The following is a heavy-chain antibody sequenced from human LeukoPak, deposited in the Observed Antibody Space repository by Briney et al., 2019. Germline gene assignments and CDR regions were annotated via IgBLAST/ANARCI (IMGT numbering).Heavy chain of an antibody. CDR3: ARALYYYETSGYTFDS. D-gene: IGHD3-22*01. J-gene: IGHJ4*02. V-gene: IGHV4-38-2*02. CDR1: NSSISSDYY. CDR2: IYHSGTT. Sequence: SETLSPPCSAPNSSISSDYYWGWIRQSPGKGLEWIGSIYHSGTTHYYPSLKNRVSMSIDTSRNQFSLQLNSVTAADTAVYYCARALYYYETSGYTFDSCGQGTLVTVSS.